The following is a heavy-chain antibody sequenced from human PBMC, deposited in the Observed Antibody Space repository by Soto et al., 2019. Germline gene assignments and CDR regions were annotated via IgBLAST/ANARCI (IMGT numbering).Heavy chain of an antibody. CDR1: GDSINYGGYH. J-gene: IGHJ5*02. CDR2: IYYSGST. D-gene: IGHD3-10*01. Sequence: TLSLTCTVSGDSINYGGYHWGWIRQRPGKGLEWIGYIYYSGSTYYNPSLKSRVALSVDTSNNQFSLKLGSVTAADTAVYYCARSPWFGELLGWFDPWGPGTLVTVSS. V-gene: IGHV4-31*03. CDR3: ARSPWFGELLGWFDP.